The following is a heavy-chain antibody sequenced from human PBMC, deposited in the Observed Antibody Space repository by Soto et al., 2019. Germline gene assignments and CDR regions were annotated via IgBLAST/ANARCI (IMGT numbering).Heavy chain of an antibody. CDR3: ARDREYYYDSSGNYYYHYGMDV. J-gene: IGHJ6*02. CDR2: ISGYNVNT. D-gene: IGHD3-22*01. Sequence: QVQLVESGAEVKKPGASVKVSCKASGYTFTNYGISWVRQAPGQGLEWMGWISGYNVNTKYAQKFQGRVTMPTDTPTNTAYMDLRSLRSDDTAVYYCARDREYYYDSSGNYYYHYGMDVWGQGTTVTVS. V-gene: IGHV1-18*04. CDR1: GYTFTNYG.